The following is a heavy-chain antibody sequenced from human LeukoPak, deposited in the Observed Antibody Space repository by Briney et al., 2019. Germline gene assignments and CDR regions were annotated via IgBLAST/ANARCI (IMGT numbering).Heavy chain of an antibody. CDR2: INRSGST. D-gene: IGHD4-17*01. Sequence: PSETLSLSCAVYGGSFSGYYWSWIRQPPGKGLEWIGEINRSGSTNYNPSLKSRVTISVDTSKNQFSLKLSSVAAADTAVYYCARGGFDYGDYGETYWYFDLWGRGTLVTVSS. J-gene: IGHJ2*01. CDR3: ARGGFDYGDYGETYWYFDL. V-gene: IGHV4-34*01. CDR1: GGSFSGYY.